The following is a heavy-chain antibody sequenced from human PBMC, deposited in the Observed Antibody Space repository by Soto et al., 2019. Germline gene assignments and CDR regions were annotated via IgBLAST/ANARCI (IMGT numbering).Heavy chain of an antibody. V-gene: IGHV5-51*01. J-gene: IGHJ5*02. D-gene: IGHD3-10*01. CDR2: IFTRDSET. Sequence: GESLKISCKGPGHLFNNHWIGWVRQTPGKGLEWMGLIFTRDSETKTSPSFQDHVSFSVDNSINTVYLQWTSLKTTDTGIYFCARGYFDSGHGYDLWGQGALVTVYS. CDR3: ARGYFDSGHGYDL. CDR1: GHLFNNHW.